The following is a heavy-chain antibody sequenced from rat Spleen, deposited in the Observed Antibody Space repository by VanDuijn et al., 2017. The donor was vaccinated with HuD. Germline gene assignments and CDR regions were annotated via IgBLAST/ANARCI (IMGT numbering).Heavy chain of an antibody. J-gene: IGHJ4*01. CDR1: GFTFSIYW. CDR3: ARQRIYYYDGYYHPYVMDA. V-gene: IGHV5-7*01. Sequence: EVQLVESGGGLVQPGRSLKLSCVVSGFTFSIYWMTWVRQAPKKGLEWVATISYDGSSTYYRDSVKGRFTISRDNAKSTLYLQMDSLRSEDTATYYCARQRIYYYDGYYHPYVMDAWGQGASVTVSS. CDR2: ISYDGSST. D-gene: IGHD1-12*03.